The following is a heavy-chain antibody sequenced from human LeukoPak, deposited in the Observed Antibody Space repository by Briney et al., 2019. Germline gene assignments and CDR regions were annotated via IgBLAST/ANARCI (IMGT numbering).Heavy chain of an antibody. J-gene: IGHJ4*02. CDR1: GGSISSSNW. D-gene: IGHD2-2*01. V-gene: IGHV4-4*02. CDR2: IYHSGST. CDR3: ARTYCSSTSCPAAFDY. Sequence: SETLSLTCAVSGGSISSSNWWSWVRQPPGKGLEWIGEIYHSGSTNYNPSLKSRVTISVDKSKNQFSLKLSSVTAADTAVYYCARTYCSSTSCPAAFDYWGQGTLVTVSS.